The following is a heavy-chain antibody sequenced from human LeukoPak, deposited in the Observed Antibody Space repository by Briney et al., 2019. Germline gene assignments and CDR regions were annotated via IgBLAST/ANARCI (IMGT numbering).Heavy chain of an antibody. CDR2: ISGSGGST. Sequence: PGRSLRLSCAASGFTFDDYAMHWVRHAPGKGLEWVSGISGSGGSTQYAASVQGRFTISRDNSKNTLYLQMNSLRAEDTAVYYCAKDPNGDYIGTFDIWGQGTMVTVSS. V-gene: IGHV3-23*01. CDR3: AKDPNGDYIGTFDI. J-gene: IGHJ3*02. D-gene: IGHD4-17*01. CDR1: GFTFDDYA.